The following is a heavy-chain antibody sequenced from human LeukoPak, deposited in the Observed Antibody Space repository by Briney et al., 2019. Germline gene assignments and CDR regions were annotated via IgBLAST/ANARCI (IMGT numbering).Heavy chain of an antibody. CDR1: GFTVTNYN. D-gene: IGHD1-26*01. CDR2: ISDSGTAI. V-gene: IGHV3-48*02. J-gene: IGHJ4*02. CDR3: ARGPLGWSDY. Sequence: PGGSLRLSCAASGFTVTNYNMNWVRQARGKGLKWVSFISDSGTAIYYAESVKGRFTISRDIARNSVYLQMNSLRDEDTAMYYCARGPLGWSDYWGQGLLVTVSS.